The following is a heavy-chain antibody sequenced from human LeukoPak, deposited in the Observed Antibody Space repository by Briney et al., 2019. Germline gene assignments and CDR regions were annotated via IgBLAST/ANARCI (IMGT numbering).Heavy chain of an antibody. CDR3: ARGFHFYASGTYSGAFDY. D-gene: IGHD3-10*01. J-gene: IGHJ4*02. Sequence: PGGSLRLSCSASGFCVTSNYMSWVRQAPRKGLQWVSVIYSGGGTDYAGSVRGRFTISRDNSKNMLHLQMDNLRAEDTAVYYCARGFHFYASGTYSGAFDYWGQGTLVTVSS. CDR2: IYSGGGT. V-gene: IGHV3-53*01. CDR1: GFCVTSNY.